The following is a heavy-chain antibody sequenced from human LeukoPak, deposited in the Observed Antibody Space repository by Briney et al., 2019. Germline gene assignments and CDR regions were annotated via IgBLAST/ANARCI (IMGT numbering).Heavy chain of an antibody. J-gene: IGHJ3*02. CDR3: ARLRPGIAVAGRGNEAFDI. CDR2: IYPGDSDT. Sequence: PGESLKISCKGSGYSFTSYWIGWVRQMPGKGLEWMGIIYPGDSDTRYSPSFQGQVTISADKSISTAYLQWSSLKASDTAMYYCARLRPGIAVAGRGNEAFDIWGQGTMVTVSS. V-gene: IGHV5-51*01. D-gene: IGHD6-19*01. CDR1: GYSFTSYW.